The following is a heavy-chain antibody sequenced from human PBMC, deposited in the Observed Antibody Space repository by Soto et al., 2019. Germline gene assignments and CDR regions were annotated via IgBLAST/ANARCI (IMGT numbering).Heavy chain of an antibody. CDR1: GFTFSSYA. D-gene: IGHD3-10*01. CDR3: AQVSASGSGTYTKRNFYYHYYGMDV. J-gene: IGHJ6*02. Sequence: GGSLRLSCAASGFTFSSYAMPCVRQAPGKGLEWVSTINGGGSSTYYADSVKGRFTISRGNSKNTLYLQMNSLRADDTAVYYCAQVSASGSGTYTKRNFYYHYYGMDVWGQGTTVNVSS. CDR2: INGGGSST. V-gene: IGHV3-23*01.